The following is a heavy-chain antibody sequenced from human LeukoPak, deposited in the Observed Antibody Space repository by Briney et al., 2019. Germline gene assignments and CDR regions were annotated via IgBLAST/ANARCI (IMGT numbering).Heavy chain of an antibody. J-gene: IGHJ5*02. Sequence: SVKVSCKASGGTFSSYAISWVRQAPGRGLEWMGGIIPIFGTANYAQKFQGRVTITADESTSTAYMELSSLRSEDTAVYYCARGCDFWSGYYSWFDPWGQGTLVTVSS. CDR1: GGTFSSYA. CDR2: IIPIFGTA. V-gene: IGHV1-69*13. D-gene: IGHD3-3*01. CDR3: ARGCDFWSGYYSWFDP.